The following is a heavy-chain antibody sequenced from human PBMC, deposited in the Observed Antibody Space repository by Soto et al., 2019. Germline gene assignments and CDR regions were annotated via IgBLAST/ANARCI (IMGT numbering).Heavy chain of an antibody. CDR3: AREDTRWFDP. Sequence: ASETLSLTCTASDVSITNYYWSWIRQPPGRGLEWLGYVYYTGSTSYNPSLKSRVAMSVDTSKKQISLKLTSVTAADTAVYYCAREDTRWFDPWGQGTLVTVSS. V-gene: IGHV4-59*01. D-gene: IGHD5-18*01. J-gene: IGHJ5*02. CDR1: DVSITNYY. CDR2: VYYTGST.